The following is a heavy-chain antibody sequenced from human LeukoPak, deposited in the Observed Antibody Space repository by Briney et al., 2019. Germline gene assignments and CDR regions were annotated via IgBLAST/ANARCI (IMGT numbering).Heavy chain of an antibody. CDR1: GFTFSDYY. CDR3: ARIREVVTAYFDY. CDR2: ISSSSSYT. J-gene: IGHJ4*02. Sequence: KPGGSLRLSCAASGFTFSDYYMSWIRQAPGKGLEWVSYISSSSSYTNYADSVKGRFTISRDNAKNSLYLQMNSLRAEDTAVYYCARIREVVTAYFDYWGQGTLVTVS. V-gene: IGHV3-11*03. D-gene: IGHD2-21*02.